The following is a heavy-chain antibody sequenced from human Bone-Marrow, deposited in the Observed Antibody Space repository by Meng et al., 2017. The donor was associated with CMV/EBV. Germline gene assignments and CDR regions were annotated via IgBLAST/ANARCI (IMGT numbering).Heavy chain of an antibody. D-gene: IGHD2-2*01. Sequence: SVKVSCKASGGTFSSYAISWVRQAPGQGLEWMGGIIPIFGTANYAQKFQGRVTITTDESTSTAYMELSSLRSEDTAVYYCARQDCSSTSCHEDIAAYYYGMDVWGQGTTVTVSS. J-gene: IGHJ6*01. CDR1: GGTFSSYA. CDR2: IIPIFGTA. CDR3: ARQDCSSTSCHEDIAAYYYGMDV. V-gene: IGHV1-69*05.